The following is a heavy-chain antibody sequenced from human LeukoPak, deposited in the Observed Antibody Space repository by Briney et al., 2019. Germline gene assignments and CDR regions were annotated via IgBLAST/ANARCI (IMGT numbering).Heavy chain of an antibody. V-gene: IGHV4-59*01. CDR1: GGSISSYY. D-gene: IGHD1-26*01. CDR3: ARYSGSYRVSFYYYYMDV. Sequence: SETLSLTCTVSGGSISSYYWSWIRQPPGKGLEWIGYIYYSGSTNYNPSLKSRVTISVDTSKNQFSLKLSSVTAADTAVYYCARYSGSYRVSFYYYYMDVWGTGTTVTVSS. CDR2: IYYSGST. J-gene: IGHJ6*03.